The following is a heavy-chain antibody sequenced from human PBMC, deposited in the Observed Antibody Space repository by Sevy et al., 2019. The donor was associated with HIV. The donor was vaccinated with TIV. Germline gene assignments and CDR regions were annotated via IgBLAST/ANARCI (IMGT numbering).Heavy chain of an antibody. J-gene: IGHJ4*02. CDR3: ARDLFSGGNEGYGY. Sequence: GGSLRLSCAASGFTFSSYAMNWVRQAPGKGLEWVSSINAISSNIYYENSVKGRFTISRDNAENSLYLQMNSVRAEDTAVYYCARDLFSGGNEGYGYWGQGTLVTVSS. CDR2: INAISSNI. CDR1: GFTFSSYA. D-gene: IGHD2-15*01. V-gene: IGHV3-21*01.